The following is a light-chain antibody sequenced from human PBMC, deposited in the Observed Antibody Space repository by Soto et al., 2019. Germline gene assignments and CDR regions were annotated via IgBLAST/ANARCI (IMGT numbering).Light chain of an antibody. J-gene: IGLJ1*01. CDR3: SSFADSSARDYV. V-gene: IGLV2-8*01. Sequence: QSVLTQPPSASGSPGQSVTISCTGTSSDVGGYDYVSWYQQHPGKAPKLMIYEVTKRPSGVPDRFSGSKSGNTASLTVSGLQAEDEADYYCSSFADSSARDYVFGGGTKVTVL. CDR2: EVT. CDR1: SSDVGGYDY.